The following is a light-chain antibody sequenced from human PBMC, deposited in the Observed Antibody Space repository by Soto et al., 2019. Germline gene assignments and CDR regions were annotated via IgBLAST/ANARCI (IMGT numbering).Light chain of an antibody. CDR1: QSVNSSY. J-gene: IGKJ2*01. CDR3: QQYGTSPYT. CDR2: GAS. V-gene: IGKV3-20*01. Sequence: EIVLTQSPGTLSLSPGERVTLSCRASQSVNSSYLAWYQHKPGQAPRLLIYGASSRATGIPDRFSGSGSGTDFTLTISRLEPGDFAVYYCQQYGTSPYTFGQGTKVDI.